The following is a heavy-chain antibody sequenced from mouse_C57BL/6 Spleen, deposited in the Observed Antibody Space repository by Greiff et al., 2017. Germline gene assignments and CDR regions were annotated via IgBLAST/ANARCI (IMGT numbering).Heavy chain of an antibody. J-gene: IGHJ2*01. Sequence: QVQLQQPGAELVKPGASVKMSCKASGYTFTSYWITWVKQRPGQGLEWIGDIYPGSGSTNYNEKFKCKATLTVDKSSSTAYMQLSSLTSEDSAVYYCARQGNGGYFDYWGQGTTLTVSS. CDR3: ARQGNGGYFDY. CDR1: GYTFTSYW. D-gene: IGHD2-1*01. CDR2: IYPGSGST. V-gene: IGHV1-55*01.